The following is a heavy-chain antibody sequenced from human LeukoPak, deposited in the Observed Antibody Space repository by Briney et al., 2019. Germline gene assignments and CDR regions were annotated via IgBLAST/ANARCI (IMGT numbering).Heavy chain of an antibody. J-gene: IGHJ3*02. D-gene: IGHD4-17*01. CDR3: ARATEISSAFDI. CDR1: GGTFSSYA. Sequence: ASVKVSCKASGGTFSSYAISWVRQAPGQGLEWMGGIIPIFGTANYAQKFQGRVTITADESTSTAYMELSSLRSEDPAVYYCARATEISSAFDIWGQGTMVTVSS. V-gene: IGHV1-69*13. CDR2: IIPIFGTA.